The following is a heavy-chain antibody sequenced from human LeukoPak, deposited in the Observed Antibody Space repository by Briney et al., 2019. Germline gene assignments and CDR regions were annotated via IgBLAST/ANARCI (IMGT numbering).Heavy chain of an antibody. CDR3: ARAVAGAFCDY. D-gene: IGHD6-19*01. CDR2: INHSGST. CDR1: GGSFSGYY. J-gene: IGHJ4*02. V-gene: IGHV4-34*01. Sequence: SETLSLTCAVYGGSFSGYYWSWIRQPPGKGLEWIGEINHSGSTNYNPSLKSRVTISVDTSKNQFSLKLSSVTAADTAVYYCARAVAGAFCDYWGQGTLVTVSS.